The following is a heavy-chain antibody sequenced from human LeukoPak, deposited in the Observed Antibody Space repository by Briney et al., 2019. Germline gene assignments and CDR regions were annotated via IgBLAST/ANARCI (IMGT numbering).Heavy chain of an antibody. CDR2: IIPIFGTA. CDR1: GGTSSSYA. J-gene: IGHJ4*02. V-gene: IGHV1-69*01. D-gene: IGHD6-19*01. Sequence: EASVKVSCKASGGTSSSYAISWVRQAPGQGLEWMGGIIPIFGTANYAQKFQGRVTITADESTSTAYMELSSLRSEDTAVYYCARPVGSGWSSPFDYWGQGTLVTVSS. CDR3: ARPVGSGWSSPFDY.